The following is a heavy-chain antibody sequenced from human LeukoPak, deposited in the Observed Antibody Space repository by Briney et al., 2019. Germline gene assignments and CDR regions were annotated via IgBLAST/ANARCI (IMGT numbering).Heavy chain of an antibody. CDR1: GGTFRSYA. CDR2: IIPILGIA. Sequence: SGKVSCKASGGTFRSYAISCVLQAHGQGLEWMRKIIPILGIANYAQKFQGRVTITADKSTSTAYMELSSLRSEDTAVYYCARVGCSSTSCYHGMDVWGQGTTVTVSS. J-gene: IGHJ6*02. CDR3: ARVGCSSTSCYHGMDV. V-gene: IGHV1-69*04. D-gene: IGHD2-2*01.